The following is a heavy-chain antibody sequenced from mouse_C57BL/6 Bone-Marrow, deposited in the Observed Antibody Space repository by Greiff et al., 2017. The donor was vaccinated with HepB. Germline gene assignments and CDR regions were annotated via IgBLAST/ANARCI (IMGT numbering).Heavy chain of an antibody. Sequence: EVKLQESGPVLVKPGPSVKISCKASGFTFTDYYMHWVKQSHGKSLEWIGLVYPYNGGTSYNQKFKGKATLTVDTSSSTAYMELNSLTSEDSAVYYSARSYYYGSSDYWYFDVWGTGTTVTVSS. D-gene: IGHD1-1*01. V-gene: IGHV1-36*01. CDR3: ARSYYYGSSDYWYFDV. CDR1: GFTFTDYY. J-gene: IGHJ1*03. CDR2: VYPYNGGT.